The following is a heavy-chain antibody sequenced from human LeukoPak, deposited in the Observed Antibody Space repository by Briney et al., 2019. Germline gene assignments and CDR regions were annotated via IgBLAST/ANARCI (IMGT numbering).Heavy chain of an antibody. CDR3: AKSLLRFLEWLSSVRGYYGMDV. CDR2: ISGSGGST. Sequence: GGSLRPSCAASGFTFSSYAMSWVRQAPGKGLEWVSAISGSGGSTYYADSVKGRFTISRDNSKNTLYLQMDSLRAEDTAVYYCAKSLLRFLEWLSSVRGYYGMDVWGQGTTVTVSS. V-gene: IGHV3-23*01. J-gene: IGHJ6*02. CDR1: GFTFSSYA. D-gene: IGHD3-3*01.